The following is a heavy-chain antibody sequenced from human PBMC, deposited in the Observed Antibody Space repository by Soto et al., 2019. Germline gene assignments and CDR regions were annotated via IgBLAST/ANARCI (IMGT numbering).Heavy chain of an antibody. D-gene: IGHD3-16*01. J-gene: IGHJ4*02. Sequence: GASVKVSCKASGGTFSSYTISWVRQAPGQGLEWMGRIIPILGIANYAQKFQGRVTITADNSTSTAYMELSSLRSEDTAVYYCARSRTVYSDPYYFDYWGQGTLVTVSS. CDR2: IIPILGIA. CDR1: GGTFSSYT. CDR3: ARSRTVYSDPYYFDY. V-gene: IGHV1-69*02.